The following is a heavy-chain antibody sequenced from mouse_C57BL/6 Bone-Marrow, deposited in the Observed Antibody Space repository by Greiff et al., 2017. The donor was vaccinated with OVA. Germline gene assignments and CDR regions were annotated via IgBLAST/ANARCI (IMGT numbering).Heavy chain of an antibody. CDR3: APYYYGSWYFDV. J-gene: IGHJ1*03. Sequence: EVKLVESGGGLVKPGGSLKLSCAASGFTFSDYGMHWVRQAPEKGLEWVAYISSGSSTIYYADTVKGRFTISRDNAKNTLFLQLTSLRSEDTAMYYCAPYYYGSWYFDVWGTGTTVTVSS. CDR1: GFTFSDYG. D-gene: IGHD1-1*01. V-gene: IGHV5-17*01. CDR2: ISSGSSTI.